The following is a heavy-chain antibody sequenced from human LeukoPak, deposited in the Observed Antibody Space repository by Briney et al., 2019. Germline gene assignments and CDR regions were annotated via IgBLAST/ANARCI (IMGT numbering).Heavy chain of an antibody. V-gene: IGHV4-59*01. D-gene: IGHD3-10*01. CDR2: ISNIGST. CDR3: ARAVGGDGSGSL. J-gene: IGHJ4*02. Sequence: SETLSLTCSVSGASISSYFWTWIRQSPGKGLEWIGYISNIGSTNYNPSLKSRVTMSVDMSTGQISLKLSSVTAADTAVYYCARAVGGDGSGSLWGPGTLVTVSS. CDR1: GASISSYF.